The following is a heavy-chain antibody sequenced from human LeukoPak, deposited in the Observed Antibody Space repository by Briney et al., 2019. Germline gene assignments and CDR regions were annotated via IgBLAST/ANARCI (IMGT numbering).Heavy chain of an antibody. CDR2: IYYSGST. CDR3: ARSYYYDSSGYYYDY. J-gene: IGHJ4*02. V-gene: IGHV4-59*01. Sequence: PSEALSLTCTVSGGSISSYYWSWIRQPPGKGLEWIGYIYYSGSTNYNPSLKSRVTISVDTSENQFSLKLSSVTAADTAVYYCARSYYYDSSGYYYDYWGQGTLVTVSS. D-gene: IGHD3-22*01. CDR1: GGSISSYY.